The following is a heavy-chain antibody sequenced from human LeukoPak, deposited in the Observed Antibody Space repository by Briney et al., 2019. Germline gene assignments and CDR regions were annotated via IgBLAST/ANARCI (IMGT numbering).Heavy chain of an antibody. J-gene: IGHJ4*02. CDR2: ISGSGGST. V-gene: IGHV3-23*01. CDR1: GFTFSSYA. CDR3: AKVSFLEWLFAVYSDY. D-gene: IGHD3-3*02. Sequence: GGSLRLSCAASGFTFSSYAMSWVRQAPGKGLEWVSAISGSGGSTYYADSVKGRFTISRDNSKNTLYLQMNSLRAEDTAVYYCAKVSFLEWLFAVYSDYWGQGTLVTVSS.